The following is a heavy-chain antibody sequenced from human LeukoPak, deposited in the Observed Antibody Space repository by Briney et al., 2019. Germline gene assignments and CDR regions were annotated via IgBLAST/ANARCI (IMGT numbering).Heavy chain of an antibody. CDR2: IYYRGST. D-gene: IGHD6-19*01. J-gene: IGHJ4*02. CDR3: VRLPDEIPVAGTIDY. CDR1: GGSISSNNYY. V-gene: IGHV4-39*01. Sequence: PSEPLSLPCTVSGGSISSNNYYGGGIRQPPGKGVEGIGSIYYRGSTYDNPSLKSRVTMSVGTSKNPFSLKLSSVTASDRAVYYCVRLPDEIPVAGTIDYWGQGNLVTVSS.